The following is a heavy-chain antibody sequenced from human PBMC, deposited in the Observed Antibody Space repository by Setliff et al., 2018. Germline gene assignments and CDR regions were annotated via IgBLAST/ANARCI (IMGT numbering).Heavy chain of an antibody. CDR1: GGPISSAGYY. CDR3: VRESYDSSGYSGGDYYYYSMDV. CDR2: IFYSGTT. Sequence: SETLSLTCTVSGGPISSAGYYWTWIRQQPGKGLEWIVYIFYSGTTYYNPPLKSRVTILIDTSKNHFSLELSSVTAADTAVYYCVRESYDSSGYSGGDYYYYSMDVWGKGTTVTVSS. J-gene: IGHJ6*03. V-gene: IGHV4-31*03. D-gene: IGHD3-22*01.